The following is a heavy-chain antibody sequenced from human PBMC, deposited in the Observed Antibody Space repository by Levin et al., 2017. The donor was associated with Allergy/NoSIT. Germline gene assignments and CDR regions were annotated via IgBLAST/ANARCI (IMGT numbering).Heavy chain of an antibody. V-gene: IGHV4-38-2*01. CDR2: IYHSGST. J-gene: IGHJ3*02. D-gene: IGHD6-19*01. Sequence: PGGSLRLSCAVSGYSISSGYYWGWIRQPPGKGLEWIGSIYHSGSTYYNPSLKSRVTISVDTSKNQFSLKLSSVTAADTAVYYCARGGGWYRDAFDIWGQGTMVTVSS. CDR3: ARGGGWYRDAFDI. CDR1: GYSISSGYY.